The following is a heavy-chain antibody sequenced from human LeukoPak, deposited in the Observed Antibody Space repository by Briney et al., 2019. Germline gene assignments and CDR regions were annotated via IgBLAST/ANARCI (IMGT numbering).Heavy chain of an antibody. Sequence: SETLSLTCTVSGGSISSSTYYWGWIRQPPGKELEWIGSIYYSGTTYYNPSLKSRVTISVDTSKNQFSLKLSSVTAADTAVYYCARHTSSWYWYMDVWGKGTTVTISS. V-gene: IGHV4-39*07. D-gene: IGHD6-13*01. CDR2: IYYSGTT. CDR1: GGSISSSTYY. J-gene: IGHJ6*03. CDR3: ARHTSSWYWYMDV.